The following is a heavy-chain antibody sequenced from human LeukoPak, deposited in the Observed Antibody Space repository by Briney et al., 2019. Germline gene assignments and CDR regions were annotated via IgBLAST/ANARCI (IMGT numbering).Heavy chain of an antibody. CDR2: IWYDGSNK. J-gene: IGHJ4*02. V-gene: IGHV3-33*06. Sequence: PGRSLRLSCAASGVTFSSYGMHWVRQAPGKGLEWVAVIWYDGSNKYYADSVRGRFTISRDNSKNTLYLQMNSLRAEDTAVYYCAKTYCGGDCYSEIDYWGQGTLVTVSS. CDR3: AKTYCGGDCYSEIDY. D-gene: IGHD2-21*02. CDR1: GVTFSSYG.